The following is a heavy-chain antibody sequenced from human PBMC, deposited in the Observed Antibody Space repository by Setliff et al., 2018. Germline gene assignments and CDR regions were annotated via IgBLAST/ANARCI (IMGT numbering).Heavy chain of an antibody. CDR3: ARVLVLGYNWFDP. Sequence: PSETLSLTCTVSGGSISRGSYYWSWIRQPAGKGLEWIGHIYTSGSTSYNPSLKSRVTISVDTSKNQFSLKLSSVTAADTAVFYRARVLVLGYNWFDPWGQGTLVTVSS. J-gene: IGHJ5*02. CDR1: GGSISRGSYY. V-gene: IGHV4-61*09. D-gene: IGHD3-10*01. CDR2: IYTSGST.